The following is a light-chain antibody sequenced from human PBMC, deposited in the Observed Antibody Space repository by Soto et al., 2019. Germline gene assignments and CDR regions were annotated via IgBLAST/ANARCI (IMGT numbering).Light chain of an antibody. Sequence: DIHMTQSPSTPSPSVGDRVTITCRASQSISSWLAWYQQKPGKAPKLLIYKASFLEGGVPSRFSGSGSGTEFTLTISSLQPDDFASYYCQHYDSFSATFGQGTRLEIK. CDR3: QHYDSFSAT. CDR2: KAS. V-gene: IGKV1-5*03. J-gene: IGKJ5*01. CDR1: QSISSW.